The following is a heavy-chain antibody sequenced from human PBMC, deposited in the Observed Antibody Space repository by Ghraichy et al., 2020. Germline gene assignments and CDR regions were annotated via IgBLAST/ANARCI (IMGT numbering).Heavy chain of an antibody. D-gene: IGHD3-3*01. J-gene: IGHJ4*02. V-gene: IGHV4-34*01. Sequence: SETLSLTCAVYGGSFSGYYWSWIRQPPGKGLEWIGEINHSGSTNYNPSLKSRVTISVDTSKNQFSLKLSSVTAADTAVYYCARDTRQYYDFWSGYYIFDYWGQGTLVTVSS. CDR2: INHSGST. CDR1: GGSFSGYY. CDR3: ARDTRQYYDFWSGYYIFDY.